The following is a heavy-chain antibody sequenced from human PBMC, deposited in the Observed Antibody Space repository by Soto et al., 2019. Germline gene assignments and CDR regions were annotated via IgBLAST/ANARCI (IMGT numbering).Heavy chain of an antibody. CDR3: ARGGGSSWYNWFDP. CDR1: GFTFSSYD. J-gene: IGHJ5*02. Sequence: GGSLRLSCAASGFTFSSYDMHWVRQATGKGLEWVSAIGTAGDTYYSGSVKGRFTISRENAKNSLYLQMNSLRAGDTAVYYCARGGGSSWYNWFDPWDQGTLVTVSS. D-gene: IGHD6-13*01. CDR2: IGTAGDT. V-gene: IGHV3-13*01.